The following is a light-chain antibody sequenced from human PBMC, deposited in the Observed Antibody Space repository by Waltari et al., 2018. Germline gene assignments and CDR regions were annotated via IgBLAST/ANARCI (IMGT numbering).Light chain of an antibody. V-gene: IGKV3D-15*01. CDR1: QRVSNN. CDR2: GAS. Sequence: EIVMTQSPAILSVSPGERANLSCRASQRVSNNLAWYQQKPGQAPRLLIYGASTRATGVPARFSGSCAGTDFTLTISSLQSEDFAVYYCQQCNDWPRTFGQGTKVEIK. J-gene: IGKJ1*01. CDR3: QQCNDWPRT.